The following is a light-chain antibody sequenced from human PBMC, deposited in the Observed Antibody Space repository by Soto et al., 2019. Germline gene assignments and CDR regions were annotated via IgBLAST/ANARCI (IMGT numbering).Light chain of an antibody. CDR1: SSDVGTYSY. Sequence: QSALTQPASVSGSPGQSISISCTGTSSDVGTYSYVSWYQQHPGKAPKLIIYEVSNRPSGVSNRFSGSKSGNTASLTISGLQAEDEADYFCSSYTSSLTLRYVFGTGTKVTVL. J-gene: IGLJ1*01. CDR2: EVS. V-gene: IGLV2-14*03. CDR3: SSYTSSLTLRYV.